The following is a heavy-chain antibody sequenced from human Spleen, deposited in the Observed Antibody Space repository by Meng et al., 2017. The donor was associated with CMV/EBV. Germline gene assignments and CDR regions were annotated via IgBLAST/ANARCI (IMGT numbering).Heavy chain of an antibody. J-gene: IGHJ4*02. Sequence: GESLKISCAASGFTFSSYWMHWVRQAPGKGLVWVSRINSDGSSTSYADSVKGRFTISRDNSKNTLYLQMSSLRAEDTAVYYCARDWVNGDFHPLGGFDYWGQGTLVTVSS. CDR3: ARDWVNGDFHPLGGFDY. CDR2: INSDGSST. CDR1: GFTFSSYW. V-gene: IGHV3-74*01. D-gene: IGHD4-17*01.